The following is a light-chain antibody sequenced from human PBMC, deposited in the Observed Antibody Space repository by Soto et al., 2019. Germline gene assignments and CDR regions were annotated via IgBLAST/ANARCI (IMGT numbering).Light chain of an antibody. CDR1: QSVSTN. CDR2: GPS. CDR3: QQYNNWPLT. J-gene: IGKJ4*01. V-gene: IGKV3-15*01. Sequence: ETVMTQSPATLTVSPGETATLSCRASQSVSTNVAWFQQKPGQVPRLLIYGPSTRATGIPANFSGSGSGTEFTLTISYLQSEDFAVYYCQQYNNWPLTFGGGTKVDIK.